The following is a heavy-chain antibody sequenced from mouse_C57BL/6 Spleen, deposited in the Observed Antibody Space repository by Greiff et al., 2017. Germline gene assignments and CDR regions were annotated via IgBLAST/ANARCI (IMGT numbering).Heavy chain of an antibody. J-gene: IGHJ4*01. D-gene: IGHD1-1*01. Sequence: QVQLQQPGAELVKPGASVKLSCKASGYTFTSYWMHCVKQRPGQGLEWIGMIHPNSGSTNYNEKFKSKATLTVDKSSSTAYMQLSSLTSEDSAVYDCARQISHYYGSTLYAMDYWGQGTSVTVSS. V-gene: IGHV1-64*01. CDR1: GYTFTSYW. CDR2: IHPNSGST. CDR3: ARQISHYYGSTLYAMDY.